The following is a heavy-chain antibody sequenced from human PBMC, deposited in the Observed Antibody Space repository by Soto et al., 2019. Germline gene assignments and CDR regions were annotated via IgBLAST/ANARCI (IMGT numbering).Heavy chain of an antibody. D-gene: IGHD5-18*01. CDR1: GFTFSSYG. CDR2: ISYDGSNK. J-gene: IGHJ6*02. V-gene: IGHV3-30*18. CDR3: AKGKDTAIYYYGMDV. Sequence: GGSLRLSCAASGFTFSSYGMHWVRQAPGKGLEWVAVISYDGSNKYYADSVKGRFTISRDNSKNTLYLQMNSLRAEDTAVYYCAKGKDTAIYYYGMDVWGQGTTVTVS.